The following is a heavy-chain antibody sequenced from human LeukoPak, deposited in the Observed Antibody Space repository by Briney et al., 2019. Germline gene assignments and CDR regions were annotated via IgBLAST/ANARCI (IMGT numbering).Heavy chain of an antibody. J-gene: IGHJ6*04. CDR1: GFTFSSYE. CDR3: ARSISGSPFPYYYYGMDV. D-gene: IGHD6-13*01. V-gene: IGHV3-48*03. CDR2: ISSSGSTI. Sequence: GGSLRLSCAASGFTFSSYEMNWVRQAPGKGLEWVSYISSSGSTIYYADSVKGRFTISRDNAKNSLYLQMNSLRAEDTAVYYCARSISGSPFPYYYYGMDVWGKGTTVTVSP.